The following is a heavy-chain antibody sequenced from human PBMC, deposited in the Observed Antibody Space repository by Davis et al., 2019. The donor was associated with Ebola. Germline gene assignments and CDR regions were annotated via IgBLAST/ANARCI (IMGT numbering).Heavy chain of an antibody. V-gene: IGHV1-69*13. CDR1: GYTFTSYY. D-gene: IGHD7-27*01. J-gene: IGHJ6*02. CDR2: IIPIFGTT. CDR3: ARVVGPGEYHYYGMDV. Sequence: SVKVSCKTSGYTFTSYYLHWVRQAPGQGLEWVGGIIPIFGTTNYAQKFQGRVTITADESTSTAYMEVSSLRSDDTAVYYCARVVGPGEYHYYGMDVWGQGTTVTVSS.